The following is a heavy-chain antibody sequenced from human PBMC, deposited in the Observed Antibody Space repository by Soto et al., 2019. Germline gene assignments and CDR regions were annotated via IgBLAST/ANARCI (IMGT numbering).Heavy chain of an antibody. J-gene: IGHJ3*02. CDR1: GYSFTSQY. V-gene: IGHV1-46*01. D-gene: IGHD6-25*01. CDR2: INPNGGST. Sequence: QVQLVQSGAEVKKPGASVKISCEASGYSFTSQYVHWVRQAPGQGLEWMGIINPNGGSTTYAQKFQGRVPRTRDTATSTLYRELSSRTSGDTAVYYCAREQGLRPGGGGTEPLDIWGQGTMVTVAS. CDR3: AREQGLRPGGGGTEPLDI.